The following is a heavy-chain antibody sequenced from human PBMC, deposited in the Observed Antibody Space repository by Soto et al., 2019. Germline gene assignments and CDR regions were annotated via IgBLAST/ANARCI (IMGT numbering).Heavy chain of an antibody. Sequence: SGGSLRLSCAVSGFSVSSSHMNWVRQAPGKGLEWVSAIGTAGDTYYPGSVKGRFTISRENAKNSLYLQMNSLRAGDTAVYYCARADYYGMDVWGQGTTVTVSS. J-gene: IGHJ6*02. CDR1: GFSVSSSH. CDR3: ARADYYGMDV. V-gene: IGHV3-13*01. CDR2: IGTAGDT.